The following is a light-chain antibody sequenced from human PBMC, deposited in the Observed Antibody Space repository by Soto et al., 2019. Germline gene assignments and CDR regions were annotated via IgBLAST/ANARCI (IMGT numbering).Light chain of an antibody. J-gene: IGLJ1*01. V-gene: IGLV2-14*01. CDR1: SSDVGGYNY. CDR3: SSYTSRNTLDYV. CDR2: EVS. Sequence: QAVVTQPASVSGSPGQSITISCTGTSSDVGGYNYVSWYQQHPGKAPKLMIYEVSNRPSGVSNRFSGSKSGNTASPTISGLQAEDEADYYCSSYTSRNTLDYVFGTGTKLIVL.